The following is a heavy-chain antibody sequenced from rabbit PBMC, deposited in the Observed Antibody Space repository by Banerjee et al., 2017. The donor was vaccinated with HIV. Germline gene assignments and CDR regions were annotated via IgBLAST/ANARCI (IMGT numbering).Heavy chain of an antibody. CDR2: IYAGSSGST. CDR3: ARDGYAYATDYFNL. V-gene: IGHV1S45*01. J-gene: IGHJ4*01. D-gene: IGHD6-1*01. Sequence: QEQLEESGGDLVKPGASLTLTCTASGFSFSSGNAWICWVRQAPGKGLEWIACIYAGSSGSTYCATWAKGRFTISKTSSTTVTLQMTSLTAADTATYFCARDGYAYATDYFNLWGPGTLVTVS. CDR1: GFSFSSGNAW.